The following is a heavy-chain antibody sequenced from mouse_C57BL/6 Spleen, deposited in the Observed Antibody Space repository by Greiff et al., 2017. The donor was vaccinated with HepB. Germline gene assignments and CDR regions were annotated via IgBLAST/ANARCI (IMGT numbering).Heavy chain of an antibody. Sequence: VQLQQSGAELAKPGDSVKLSCKASGYTFTSYGMHWVKQRPGRGLEWIGYINPSSGYTKYNQKFKDKATLTADKSSITAYMQLSSLTYEDSAVYYCASDYYGSSYGDWYFDVWGTGTTVTVSS. D-gene: IGHD1-1*01. CDR3: ASDYYGSSYGDWYFDV. J-gene: IGHJ1*03. CDR2: INPSSGYT. V-gene: IGHV1-7*01. CDR1: GYTFTSYG.